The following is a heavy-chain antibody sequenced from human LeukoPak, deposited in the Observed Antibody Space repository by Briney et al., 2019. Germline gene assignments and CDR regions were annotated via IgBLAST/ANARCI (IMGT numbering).Heavy chain of an antibody. CDR1: GFTFSSYG. D-gene: IGHD1-26*01. CDR3: VRDKIVGATTLVY. V-gene: IGHV3-7*01. J-gene: IGHJ4*02. CDR2: IKQDGSEK. Sequence: SGGSLRLSCAASGFTFSSYGMHWVRQAPGKGLEWVANIKQDGSEKYYVDSVKGRFTISRDNARNSLYLQMNSLRAEDTAVYYCVRDKIVGATTLVYWGQGTLVTVSS.